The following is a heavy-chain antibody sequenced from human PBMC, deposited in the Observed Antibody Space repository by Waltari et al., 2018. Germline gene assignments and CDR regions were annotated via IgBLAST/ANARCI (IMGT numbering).Heavy chain of an antibody. D-gene: IGHD6-13*01. J-gene: IGHJ4*02. Sequence: QVQLVESGGGVVQPGRSLRLSCAASGFTFSSYGMHWVRQAPGKGLEWVAVIAYDGSNKYYADSVKGRFTISRDNSKNTLYLQMNSLGAEDTAVYYCAKSGQQLTVDYWGQGTLVTVSS. CDR2: IAYDGSNK. CDR3: AKSGQQLTVDY. CDR1: GFTFSSYG. V-gene: IGHV3-30*18.